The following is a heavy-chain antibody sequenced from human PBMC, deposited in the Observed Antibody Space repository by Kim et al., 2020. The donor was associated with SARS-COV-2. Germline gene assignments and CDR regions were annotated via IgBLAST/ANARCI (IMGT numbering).Heavy chain of an antibody. CDR1: GGSISSSIYY. CDR2: INYGGIS. D-gene: IGHD4-17*01. Sequence: TLSLTCSASGGSISSSIYYWAWIRQPPGKGLEWIGSINYGGISKYNPSLKSRVSISVDTSHNHFSLKLSSVTAAGTALYYCARHFDYPKAFDIWGQGTMVTVSS. CDR3: ARHFDYPKAFDI. J-gene: IGHJ3*02. V-gene: IGHV4-39*01.